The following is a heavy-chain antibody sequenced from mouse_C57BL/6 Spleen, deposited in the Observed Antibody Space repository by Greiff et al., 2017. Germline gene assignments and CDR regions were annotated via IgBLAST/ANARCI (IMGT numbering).Heavy chain of an antibody. V-gene: IGHV1-64*01. CDR1: GYTFTSYW. J-gene: IGHJ1*03. D-gene: IGHD2-4*01. CDR3: ARWGYDYDRYFDV. CDR2: IHPNSGST. Sequence: QVQLQQPGAELVKPGASVKLSCKASGYTFTSYWMHWVKQRPGQGLEWIGMIHPNSGSTNYNEKFKSKATLTVDKSSSTAYMQLSSLTSEDSAVYYCARWGYDYDRYFDVWGTGTTVTVSS.